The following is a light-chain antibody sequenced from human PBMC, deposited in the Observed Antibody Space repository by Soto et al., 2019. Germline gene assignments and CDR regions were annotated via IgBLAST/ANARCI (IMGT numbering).Light chain of an antibody. CDR3: QQYHDWPPWT. Sequence: EIVLTQSPATLSVSPGEGATLSCRASQSVSENLAWYQQKPGQAPRLLIYGASTRATGIPARFSGRGSGTEYTLTLTSLQSEDSAIYYCQQYHDWPPWTFGQGTKVDIK. J-gene: IGKJ1*01. CDR1: QSVSEN. CDR2: GAS. V-gene: IGKV3-15*01.